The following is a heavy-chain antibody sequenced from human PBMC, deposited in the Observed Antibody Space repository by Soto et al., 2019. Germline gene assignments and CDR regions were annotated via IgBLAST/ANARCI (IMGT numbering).Heavy chain of an antibody. D-gene: IGHD6-13*01. CDR2: INHSGST. CDR1: GGSFSGYY. CDR3: ARSRYGSSWYFDY. V-gene: IGHV4-34*01. J-gene: IGHJ4*02. Sequence: QVQLQQWGAGLLKPSETLSLTCAVYGGSFSGYYWSWIRQPPGKGLEWIGEINHSGSTNYNPSLKSQVTISVDTSKNQFSLKLSSVTAADTAVYYCARSRYGSSWYFDYWGQGTLVTVSS.